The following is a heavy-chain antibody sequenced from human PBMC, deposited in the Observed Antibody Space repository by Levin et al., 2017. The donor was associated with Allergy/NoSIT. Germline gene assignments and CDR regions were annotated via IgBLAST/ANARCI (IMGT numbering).Heavy chain of an antibody. CDR1: GFNFSNDA. V-gene: IGHV3-30-3*01. Sequence: QPGGSLRLSCAASGFNFSNDAMHWVRRGPGKGLEWVALISSDGGNQYYADSVKGRFSISRDNSKQTLFLQMHSLGRADTALYYCARPYYDTLTGYYEYFHDWGQGTPVTVTS. J-gene: IGHJ1*01. CDR2: ISSDGGNQ. CDR3: ARPYYDTLTGYYEYFHD. D-gene: IGHD3-9*01.